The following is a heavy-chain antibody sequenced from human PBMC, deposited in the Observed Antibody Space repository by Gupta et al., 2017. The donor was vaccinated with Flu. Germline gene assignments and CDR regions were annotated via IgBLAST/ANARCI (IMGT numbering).Heavy chain of an antibody. D-gene: IGHD5-18*01. Sequence: QVQLVASGGGVVQPGRSLRLSCAASGFTFSSYGMHWVRQAPGKGLEWVAVIWYDGSNKYYADSVKGRFTISRDNSKNTLYLQMNSLRAEDTAVYYCARNQLWLQYYFDYWGQGTLVTVSS. CDR2: IWYDGSNK. V-gene: IGHV3-33*01. J-gene: IGHJ4*02. CDR3: ARNQLWLQYYFDY. CDR1: GFTFSSYG.